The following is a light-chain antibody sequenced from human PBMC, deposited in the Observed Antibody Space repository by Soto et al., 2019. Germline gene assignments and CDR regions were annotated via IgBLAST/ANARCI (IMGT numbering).Light chain of an antibody. CDR3: QQANSFLSNT. CDR2: ESS. V-gene: IGKV3-11*01. CDR1: QNVANY. J-gene: IGKJ5*01. Sequence: EIVLTHSPATLSLSPGERATLSFSASQNVANYLDWYQQKPGQAPRLLIYESSNRATGIAARFSGSGSGTDFTLTISRLEPEDFATYYCQQANSFLSNTFGQGTRLEI.